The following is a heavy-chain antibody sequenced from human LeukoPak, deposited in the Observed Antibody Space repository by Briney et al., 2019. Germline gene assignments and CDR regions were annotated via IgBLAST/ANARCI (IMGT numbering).Heavy chain of an antibody. CDR3: ARVTVTANAFDI. CDR1: GYTFTGYY. CDR2: INPNSGGT. D-gene: IGHD4-17*01. J-gene: IGHJ3*02. Sequence: ASVKVSCKASGYTFTGYYMHWVRQAPGQGLEWMGWINPNSGGTNYAQKFQGRVTMTRDTSISTAYMELSSLRSEDTAVYYCARVTVTANAFDIWGQGTMVTVSS. V-gene: IGHV1-2*02.